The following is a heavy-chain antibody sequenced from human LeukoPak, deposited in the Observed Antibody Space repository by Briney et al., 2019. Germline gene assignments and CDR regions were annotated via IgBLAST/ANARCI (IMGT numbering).Heavy chain of an antibody. Sequence: PGESLKISCKGPGYSFTSYWIGWVRQMPGKGLEWMGIIYPGDSDTRYSPSFQGQVTISADKSISTAYLQWSSLKASDTAMYYCARIYGPYYYYYYMDVWGKGTTVTVSS. CDR1: GYSFTSYW. D-gene: IGHD3-16*01. CDR3: ARIYGPYYYYYYMDV. CDR2: IYPGDSDT. V-gene: IGHV5-51*01. J-gene: IGHJ6*03.